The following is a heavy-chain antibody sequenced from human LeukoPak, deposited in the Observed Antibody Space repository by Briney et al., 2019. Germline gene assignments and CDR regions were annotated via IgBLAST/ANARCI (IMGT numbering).Heavy chain of an antibody. J-gene: IGHJ3*02. Sequence: GESLKISCKGSGYKFATYWIGWVRQMPGKGLEWMGIIFPSDSDTRYSPSFQGQVTIAADKSISTAYLQWSSLKASDTAMYYCARRIAAAKNDGFDIWGQGTMVTVSS. D-gene: IGHD6-13*01. CDR2: IFPSDSDT. CDR3: ARRIAAAKNDGFDI. V-gene: IGHV5-51*01. CDR1: GYKFATYW.